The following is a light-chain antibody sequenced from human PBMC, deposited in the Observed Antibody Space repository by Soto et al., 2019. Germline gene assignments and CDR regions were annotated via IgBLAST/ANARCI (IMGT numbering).Light chain of an antibody. CDR1: SSDVGGYNY. J-gene: IGLJ1*01. Sequence: QSVLTQPRSVSASPGQSVTISCTGTSSDVGGYNYVSWYQQHPGKAPKLIIYDVSKRPSGVPDRFSGSKSGNSASLTISGLQAEDEADYYCCSYAGSYTLYVFGTGTKVTVL. CDR3: CSYAGSYTLYV. CDR2: DVS. V-gene: IGLV2-11*01.